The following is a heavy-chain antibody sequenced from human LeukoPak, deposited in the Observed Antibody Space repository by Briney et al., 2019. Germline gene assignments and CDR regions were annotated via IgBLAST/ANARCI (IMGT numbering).Heavy chain of an antibody. CDR2: FDPEDGET. CDR3: AREESGITGTTYPIY. V-gene: IGHV1-24*01. D-gene: IGHD1-7*01. CDR1: GYTLTELS. Sequence: GASVKVSCKVSGYTLTELSMHWVRQAPGKGLEWMGGFDPEDGETIYAQKFQGRVTMTEDTSTDTAYMELSRLRSDDTAVYYCAREESGITGTTYPIYWGQGTLVTVSS. J-gene: IGHJ4*02.